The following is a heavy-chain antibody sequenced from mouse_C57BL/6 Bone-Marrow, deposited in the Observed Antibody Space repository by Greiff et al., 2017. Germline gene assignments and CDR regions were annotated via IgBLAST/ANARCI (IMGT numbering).Heavy chain of an antibody. Sequence: QVQLKEPGAELVKPGASVKLSCKASGYTFTSYWMQWVKQRPGQGLEWIGEIDPSDSYTNYNQKFKGKATLTVDTSSSTAYMQLSSLTSEDSAVYYCARPTYDEYDDVAYYFDYWGQGTTLTVSS. D-gene: IGHD2-4*01. CDR1: GYTFTSYW. J-gene: IGHJ2*01. CDR3: ARPTYDEYDDVAYYFDY. CDR2: IDPSDSYT. V-gene: IGHV1-50*01.